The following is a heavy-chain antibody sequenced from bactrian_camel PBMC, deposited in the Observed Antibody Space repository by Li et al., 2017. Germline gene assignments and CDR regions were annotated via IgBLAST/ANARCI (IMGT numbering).Heavy chain of an antibody. CDR3: AARRSGLSGTWNEANNYHY. J-gene: IGHJ4*01. Sequence: VQLVESGGGSVQTGRSLNLSCAASGDTIDRYCMGWFRQIPDKEREAVAGIESDGSTSYANSVKGRFTISQDNSKNTLFLQMDSLKPEDTAMYYCAARRSGLSGTWNEANNYHYWGQGTQVTVS. CDR2: IESDGST. CDR1: GDTIDRYC. V-gene: IGHV3S55*01. D-gene: IGHD7*01.